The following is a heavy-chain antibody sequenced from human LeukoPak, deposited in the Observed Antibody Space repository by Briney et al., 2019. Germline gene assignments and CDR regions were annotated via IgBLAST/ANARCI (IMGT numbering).Heavy chain of an antibody. Sequence: NSSETLSLTCTVSGGSVSSGSYYWSWIRQPPGKGLEWIGYIYYSGNTNYNPSLKSRVTISVDTSKNQFSLKLSSVTAADTALYYCARGSRGYSYGWGQGTLVTVSS. CDR3: ARGSRGYSYG. CDR2: IYYSGNT. CDR1: GGSVSSGSYY. J-gene: IGHJ4*02. D-gene: IGHD5-18*01. V-gene: IGHV4-61*01.